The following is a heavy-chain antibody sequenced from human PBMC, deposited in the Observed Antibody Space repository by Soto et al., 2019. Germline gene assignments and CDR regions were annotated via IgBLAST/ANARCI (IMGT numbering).Heavy chain of an antibody. D-gene: IGHD1-1*01. V-gene: IGHV1-69*06. CDR1: GGTLRSYA. CDR3: ARARGGCTGTSCYHYFYYGLDV. J-gene: IGHJ6*02. Sequence: SSVKVSCKPSGGTLRSYAISRVRQATGQPLDWMGGIIPIFGTANYAQTFQGRVTITADRSTSTAYMELSSLRSEDTAVYYCARARGGCTGTSCYHYFYYGLDVWGQGTTVTVSS. CDR2: IIPIFGTA.